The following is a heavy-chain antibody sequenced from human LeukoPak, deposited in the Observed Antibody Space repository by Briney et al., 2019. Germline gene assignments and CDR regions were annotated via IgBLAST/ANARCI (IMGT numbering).Heavy chain of an antibody. J-gene: IGHJ4*02. CDR1: GYTFTSYA. CDR2: IIPIFGTA. D-gene: IGHD3-9*01. V-gene: IGHV1-69*13. CDR3: ARDGGGSYDILTGYRSFDY. Sequence: SVKVSCKASGYTFTSYAISWVRQAPGQGLEWMGGIIPIFGTANYAQKFQGRVTITADESTSTAYMELSSLRSEDTAVYYCARDGGGSYDILTGYRSFDYWGQGTLVTVSS.